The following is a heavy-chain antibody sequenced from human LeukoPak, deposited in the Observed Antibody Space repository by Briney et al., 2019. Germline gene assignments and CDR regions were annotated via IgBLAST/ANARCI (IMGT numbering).Heavy chain of an antibody. CDR3: ARVRSLTVTTEGAAFDI. CDR2: ISSSSSYI. D-gene: IGHD4-17*01. Sequence: PGGSLRLSCAASGFTFSSYSMNWVRQAPGKGLEWVSSISSSSSYIYYADSVKGRFTISRDNAKNSLYLQMNSLRAEDTAVYYCARVRSLTVTTEGAAFDIWGQGTMVTVSS. J-gene: IGHJ3*02. CDR1: GFTFSSYS. V-gene: IGHV3-21*01.